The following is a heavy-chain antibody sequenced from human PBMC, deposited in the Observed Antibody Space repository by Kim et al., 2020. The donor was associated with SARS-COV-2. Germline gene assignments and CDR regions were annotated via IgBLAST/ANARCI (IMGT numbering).Heavy chain of an antibody. V-gene: IGHV3-23*01. D-gene: IGHD4-17*01. CDR1: GFTFSSYA. J-gene: IGHJ6*02. Sequence: GGSLRLSCAASGFTFSSYAMSWVRQAPGKGLEWVSAISGSGGSTYYADSVKGRFTISRDNSKNTLYLQMNSLRAEDTAVYYCAKPTEHDYGDYYYYGMDVWGQGTTVTVSS. CDR3: AKPTEHDYGDYYYYGMDV. CDR2: ISGSGGST.